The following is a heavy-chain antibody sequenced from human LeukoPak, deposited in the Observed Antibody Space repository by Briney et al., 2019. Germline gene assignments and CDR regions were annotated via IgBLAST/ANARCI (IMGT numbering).Heavy chain of an antibody. D-gene: IGHD3-22*01. V-gene: IGHV3-23*01. CDR3: AIMHPYYDGSGYWVQ. J-gene: IGHJ4*02. CDR1: GLTFSSYA. Sequence: GESLRLSCAASGLTFSSYAMSWVRQAPGKGLEWGSGISTSGGSSSYADSVKGRFTISRDNPRNTLYMQMNSLRAEDTALYYCAIMHPYYDGSGYWVQWGQGTLVTVSS. CDR2: ISTSGGSS.